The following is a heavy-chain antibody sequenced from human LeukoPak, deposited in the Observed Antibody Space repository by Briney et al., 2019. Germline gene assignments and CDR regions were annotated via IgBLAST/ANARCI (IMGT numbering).Heavy chain of an antibody. V-gene: IGHV3-53*01. Sequence: PGGSLRLSCAASGFTVSSNYMSWVRQAPGKGLEWVSVIYSGDNTYYADSVKGRFTISRDNSKNTLYLQMNSLRAEDTAGYYCAKGASFGGYGDYDYWGQGTLVTVSS. CDR3: AKGASFGGYGDYDY. D-gene: IGHD4-17*01. CDR2: IYSGDNT. CDR1: GFTVSSNY. J-gene: IGHJ4*02.